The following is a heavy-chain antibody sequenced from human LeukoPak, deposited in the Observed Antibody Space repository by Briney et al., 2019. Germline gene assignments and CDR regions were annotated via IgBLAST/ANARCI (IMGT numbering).Heavy chain of an antibody. J-gene: IGHJ3*02. D-gene: IGHD6-13*01. CDR1: GFTFSSYG. CDR3: ATSTGVSSSRAFDI. CDR2: ISGSGGST. V-gene: IGHV3-23*01. Sequence: GGTLRLSCAASGFTFSSYGMSWVRQAPGKGLEWVSAISGSGGSTYYADSVKGRFTISRDNSKNTLYLQMNSLRAEDTAVYYCATSTGVSSSRAFDIWGQGTMVTVSS.